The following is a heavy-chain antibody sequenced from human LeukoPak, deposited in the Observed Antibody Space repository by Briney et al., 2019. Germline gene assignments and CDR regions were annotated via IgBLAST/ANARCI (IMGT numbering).Heavy chain of an antibody. CDR3: ASKYYYDSSGYYSSYDY. CDR2: IYYSGST. CDR1: GGSISSSSYY. Sequence: ASETLSLTCTVSGGSISSSSYYWGWIRQPPGKGLEWIGSIYYSGSTYYNPSLKSRVTISVDTSKNQFSLKLSSVTAADTAVYYCASKYYYDSSGYYSSYDYWGQGTLVTVSS. J-gene: IGHJ4*02. V-gene: IGHV4-39*07. D-gene: IGHD3-22*01.